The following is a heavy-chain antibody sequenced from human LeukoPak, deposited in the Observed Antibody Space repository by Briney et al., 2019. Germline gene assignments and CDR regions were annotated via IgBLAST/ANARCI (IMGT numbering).Heavy chain of an antibody. D-gene: IGHD3-22*01. CDR1: GGSISSGGYS. CDR3: ARETDYDSSGYPYFDY. CDR2: IYLSGST. V-gene: IGHV4-30-2*01. Sequence: SETLSLTCADSGGSISSGGYSWSWIRQPPGKGLEWIGYIYLSGSTYYNPSLKSRVTISVDRSKNQFSLKLSSVTAADTAVYYCARETDYDSSGYPYFDYWGQGTLVTVSS. J-gene: IGHJ4*02.